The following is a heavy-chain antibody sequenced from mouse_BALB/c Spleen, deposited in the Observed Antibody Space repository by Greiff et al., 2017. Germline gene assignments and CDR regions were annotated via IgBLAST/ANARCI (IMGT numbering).Heavy chain of an antibody. J-gene: IGHJ2*01. CDR1: GFNIKDTY. CDR3: AVTTTGYYFDY. CDR2: IDPANGNT. V-gene: IGHV14-3*02. Sequence: VQLQQSGAELVKPGASVKLSCTASGFNIKDTYMHWVKQRPEQGLEWIGRIDPANGNTKYDPKFQGKATITADTSSNTAYLQLSSLTSEDTAVYYCAVTTTGYYFDYWGQGTTLTVSS. D-gene: IGHD2-12*01.